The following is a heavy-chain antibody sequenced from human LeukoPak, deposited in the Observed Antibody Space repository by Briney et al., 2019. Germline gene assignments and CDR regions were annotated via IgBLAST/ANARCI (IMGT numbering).Heavy chain of an antibody. CDR3: ARDFSEGEYYFDY. Sequence: SETLSLTCAVYGGSFSGYYWSWIRQPPGKGLEWIGEINHSGSTNYNPSLKSRVTISVDTSKNQFSLKLSSVTAADTAVYYCARDFSEGEYYFDYWGQGTLVTVSS. D-gene: IGHD3-10*01. V-gene: IGHV4-34*01. J-gene: IGHJ4*02. CDR2: INHSGST. CDR1: GGSFSGYY.